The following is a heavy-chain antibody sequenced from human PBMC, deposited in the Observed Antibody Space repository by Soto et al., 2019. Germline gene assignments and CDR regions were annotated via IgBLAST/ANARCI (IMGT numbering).Heavy chain of an antibody. D-gene: IGHD3-22*01. Sequence: ASVKVSCKASGYTFTSYGISWVRQAPGQGLEWMGWISAYNGNTNYAQKLRGRVTMTTDTSTSTAYMELRSLRSDDTAVYYCARVYAYYDSSGYRRDDAFDIWGQGTMVTVSS. CDR2: ISAYNGNT. CDR1: GYTFTSYG. J-gene: IGHJ3*02. CDR3: ARVYAYYDSSGYRRDDAFDI. V-gene: IGHV1-18*01.